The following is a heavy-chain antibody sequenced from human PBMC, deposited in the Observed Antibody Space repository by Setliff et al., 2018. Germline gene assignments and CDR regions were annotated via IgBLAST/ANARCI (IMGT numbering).Heavy chain of an antibody. CDR3: ARGEHIVSGDFYHYIDV. V-gene: IGHV1-2*02. D-gene: IGHD2-15*01. CDR1: GYTFTAYC. CDR2: INPNAGNI. Sequence: ASVKVSCKASGYTFTAYCIHWVRQAPGQGLEWMGWINPNAGNINYIQKFQGRVTMTRDTSISTACMELRRLKSDDTAVYYCARGEHIVSGDFYHYIDVWGKGTTVTVSS. J-gene: IGHJ6*03.